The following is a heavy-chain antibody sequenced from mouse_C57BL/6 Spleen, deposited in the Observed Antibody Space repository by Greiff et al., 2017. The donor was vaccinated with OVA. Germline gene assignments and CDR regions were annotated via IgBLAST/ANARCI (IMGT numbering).Heavy chain of an antibody. Sequence: VQLKQSGAELVKPGASVKISCKASGYAFSSYWMNWVKQRPGKGLEWIGQIYPGDGDTNYNGKFKGKATLTADKSSSTAYMQLRSLTSEDSAVYFCARVEVTTVGWYFDVWGTGTTVTVSS. CDR2: IYPGDGDT. V-gene: IGHV1-80*01. CDR3: ARVEVTTVGWYFDV. CDR1: GYAFSSYW. J-gene: IGHJ1*03. D-gene: IGHD1-1*01.